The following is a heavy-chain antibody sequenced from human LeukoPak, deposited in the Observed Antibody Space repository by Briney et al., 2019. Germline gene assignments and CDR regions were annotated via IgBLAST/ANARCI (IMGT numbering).Heavy chain of an antibody. CDR1: GFTFNSYE. J-gene: IGHJ3*02. Sequence: PGGSLRLSCAASGFTFNSYEMNWVRQAPGKGLEWVSSIKSDSSHISYANSVRGRFTISRDNGQNSLYLQINSLRVEDTAVYYCARGVVPAAFDIWGQGTMVTVSS. D-gene: IGHD2-2*01. CDR3: ARGVVPAAFDI. V-gene: IGHV3-21*01. CDR2: IKSDSSHI.